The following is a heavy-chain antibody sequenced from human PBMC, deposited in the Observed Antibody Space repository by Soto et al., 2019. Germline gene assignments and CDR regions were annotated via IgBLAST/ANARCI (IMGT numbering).Heavy chain of an antibody. D-gene: IGHD3-3*01. CDR2: IYYSGST. Sequence: PSETLSLTCTVSGGSISSGDYYWSWIRQPPGKGLEWIGYIYYSGSTYYNPSLKSRVTISVDTSKNQFSLKLSSVTAADTAVYYCAREKKTIFGVVCYYGMDVWGQGTTVTVSS. V-gene: IGHV4-30-4*01. CDR3: AREKKTIFGVVCYYGMDV. J-gene: IGHJ6*02. CDR1: GGSISSGDYY.